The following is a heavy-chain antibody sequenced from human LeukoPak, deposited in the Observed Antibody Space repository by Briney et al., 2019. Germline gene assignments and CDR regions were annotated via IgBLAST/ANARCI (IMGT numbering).Heavy chain of an antibody. Sequence: GRSLRLSCAASGFTFSSHGMHWVRKAPGKGLEWVAGISYDGSNKYYADSVKGRFAISRDNSKNTLYMQMNSLRAEDTAVYYCAKGGTYKSNWFDPWGQGTLVTVSS. CDR3: AKGGTYKSNWFDP. CDR1: GFTFSSHG. V-gene: IGHV3-30*18. J-gene: IGHJ5*02. D-gene: IGHD1-14*01. CDR2: ISYDGSNK.